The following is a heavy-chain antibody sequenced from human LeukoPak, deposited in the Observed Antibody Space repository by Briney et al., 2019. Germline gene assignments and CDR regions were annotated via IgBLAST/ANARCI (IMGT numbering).Heavy chain of an antibody. D-gene: IGHD5-18*01. CDR3: ARVVWGWDTATPTPFDY. CDR2: ISRSSSYI. CDR1: GFTFSSYS. V-gene: IGHV3-21*01. J-gene: IGHJ4*02. Sequence: PGGSLRLSCAASGFTFSSYSMNWVRQAPGKGLEWVSSISRSSSYIYYGDSVKGRFTISRDNAKNSLYLQMNSLRAEDTAVYYCARVVWGWDTATPTPFDYWGQGTLVTVSS.